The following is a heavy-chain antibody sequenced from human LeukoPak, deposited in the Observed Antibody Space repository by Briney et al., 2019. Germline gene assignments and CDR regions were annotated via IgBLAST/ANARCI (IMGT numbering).Heavy chain of an antibody. CDR1: GFTFSSYW. CDR3: VTLTAEVDQHAFDM. V-gene: IGHV3-74*01. J-gene: IGHJ3*02. D-gene: IGHD2-21*02. CDR2: INPDGTST. Sequence: QLGGSLRLSCAASGFTFSSYWVHWVRQAPGKGLVWVSRINPDGTSTSHADSVKGRFTIARDNAENTVSLHMNSLRAEDTAVYYCVTLTAEVDQHAFDMWGQGTMVTVSS.